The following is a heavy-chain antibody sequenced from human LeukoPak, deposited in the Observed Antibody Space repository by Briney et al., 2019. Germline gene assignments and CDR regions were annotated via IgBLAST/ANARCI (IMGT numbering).Heavy chain of an antibody. CDR3: ARAPTVVALAATSAWFDP. V-gene: IGHV4-31*03. CDR1: GGSISRDDYY. D-gene: IGHD2-15*01. CDR2: IYYNGNT. J-gene: IGHJ5*02. Sequence: SQTLSLTCTVSGGSISRDDYYWSWLGRQPGKGLEWIGYIYYNGNTYYHPSLKSRVTISIATSNNQFSLKLRSVTAADTAFYYCARAPTVVALAATSAWFDPWGQGALVTVSS.